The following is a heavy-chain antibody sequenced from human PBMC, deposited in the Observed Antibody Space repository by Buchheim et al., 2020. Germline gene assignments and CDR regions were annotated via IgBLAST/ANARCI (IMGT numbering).Heavy chain of an antibody. J-gene: IGHJ5*02. D-gene: IGHD5-24*01. CDR3: ARDKGRRDGYNGEVWFDP. V-gene: IGHV1-69*04. CDR1: GGTFSSYA. Sequence: QVQLVQSGAEVKKPGSSVKVSCKASGGTFSSYAISWVRQAPGQGLEWMGRIIPILGIANYAQKFQGRVTITADKSTSTAYMELSSLRSEDTAVYYCARDKGRRDGYNGEVWFDPWGQGTL. CDR2: IIPILGIA.